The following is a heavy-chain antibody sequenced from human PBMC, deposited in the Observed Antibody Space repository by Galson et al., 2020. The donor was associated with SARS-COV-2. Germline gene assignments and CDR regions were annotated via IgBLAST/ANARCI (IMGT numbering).Heavy chain of an antibody. CDR1: GFTFTNYW. Sequence: GESLKISCAASGFTFTNYWMTWVRQAPGKGLEWVANIKQDGSEKYSVDSVKGRFTISRDNSKNTLYLQMNRLRAEDTAVYYCARDGGGWFDPWGQGTLVTVSS. V-gene: IGHV3-7*01. CDR3: ARDGGGWFDP. CDR2: IKQDGSEK. D-gene: IGHD3-10*01. J-gene: IGHJ5*02.